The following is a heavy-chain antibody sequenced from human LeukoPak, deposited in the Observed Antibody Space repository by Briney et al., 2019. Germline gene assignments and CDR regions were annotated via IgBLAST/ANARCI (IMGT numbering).Heavy chain of an antibody. CDR1: GFIFSSSF. Sequence: GGSLRLSCAASGFIFSSSFIDWVRQAPGKGLVWVSRINPAGTVTTYADSVKARFTISRDNAKNTVDLQMNSLRAEDTAHYFWARPFDHDRIDNWGQGTLVTVSS. CDR3: ARPFDHDRIDN. J-gene: IGHJ4*02. D-gene: IGHD3-16*01. CDR2: INPAGTVT. V-gene: IGHV3-74*01.